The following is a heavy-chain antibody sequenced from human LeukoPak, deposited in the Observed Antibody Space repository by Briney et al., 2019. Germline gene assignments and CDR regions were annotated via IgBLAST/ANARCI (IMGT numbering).Heavy chain of an antibody. CDR1: GFTFRKYA. V-gene: IGHV3-30*04. CDR3: AREVNAFDV. Sequence: GGSLRLSCAASGFTFRKYAVHWVRQAPGKGLEWVAVFTYDGSDRYYVDSVKGRFTISRDNSKNTLFLEMNSLRPEDTAVYYCAREVNAFDVWGQGTMVTVSS. J-gene: IGHJ3*01. CDR2: FTYDGSDR.